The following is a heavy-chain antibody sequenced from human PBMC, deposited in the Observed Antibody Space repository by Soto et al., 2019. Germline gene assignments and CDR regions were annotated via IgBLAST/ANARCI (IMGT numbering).Heavy chain of an antibody. CDR1: GGSVSGGSYC. D-gene: IGHD3-9*01. J-gene: IGHJ2*01. Sequence: QVQLQESGPGLVKPSETLSLTCTVSGGSVSGGSYCWSWIRQPPGKGLECIGYVYNSGSTTYNPSLKSRVTSSVETAKIQFSLGLSSVTAADTAVYYCARVPLTTYFDLWGRGTLVTVSS. CDR3: ARVPLTTYFDL. CDR2: VYNSGST. V-gene: IGHV4-61*01.